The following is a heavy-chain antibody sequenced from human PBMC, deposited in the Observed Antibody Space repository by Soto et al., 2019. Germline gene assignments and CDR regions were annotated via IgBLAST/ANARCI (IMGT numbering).Heavy chain of an antibody. CDR1: GFSLSTSGVG. D-gene: IGHD1-26*01. CDR2: IYWNDDK. V-gene: IGHV2-5*01. Sequence: GSGPTLVNPTQTLTMTCPFSGFSLSTSGVGVGWIRQPPGKALEWFALIYWNDDKRYSPSLKSRLTITKDTSKNQVVLTMTNMDPVDTATYYCAHRTWDFGTYALASGCNAFDIWGQGTMVTVSS. CDR3: AHRTWDFGTYALASGCNAFDI. J-gene: IGHJ3*02.